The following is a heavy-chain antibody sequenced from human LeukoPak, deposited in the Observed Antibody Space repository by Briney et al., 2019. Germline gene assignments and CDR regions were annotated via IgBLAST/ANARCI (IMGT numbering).Heavy chain of an antibody. D-gene: IGHD3-10*01. Sequence: PGGSLRLSCAAPGFTFSSYAMMWVRQSPEKGLEWVCSITGGGDGTYYADSVRGRFTISRDNSKNTLYLKMNSLRAEDTAVYFCVKGFVHPTYYFEYWGQGTLVTVSS. V-gene: IGHV3-23*01. J-gene: IGHJ4*02. CDR3: VKGFVHPTYYFEY. CDR1: GFTFSSYA. CDR2: ITGGGDGT.